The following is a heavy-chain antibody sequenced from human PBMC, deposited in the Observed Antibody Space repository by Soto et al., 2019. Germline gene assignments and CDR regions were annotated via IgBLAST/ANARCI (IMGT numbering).Heavy chain of an antibody. CDR3: ARAVLATIRYYYMDV. CDR1: GGSISSGGYY. V-gene: IGHV4-31*03. D-gene: IGHD5-12*01. CDR2: IYYSGST. J-gene: IGHJ6*03. Sequence: SETLSLTCTVSGGSISSGGYYWSWIRQHPGKGLEWIGYIYYSGSTYYNPSLKSRVTISVDTSKNQFSLKLSSVTAADTAVYYCARAVLATIRYYYMDVWGKGTTVTVSS.